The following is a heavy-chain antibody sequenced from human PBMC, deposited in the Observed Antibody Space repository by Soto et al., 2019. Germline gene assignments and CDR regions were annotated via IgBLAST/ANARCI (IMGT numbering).Heavy chain of an antibody. CDR1: GFTFSSYW. J-gene: IGHJ4*02. V-gene: IGHV3-23*01. Sequence: PGGSLRLSCAASGFTFSSYWMSWARRAPGKGLEWVAAITGRGNNTHYEESVKGRFTISRDDSKNTLHLQMNTLRVDDTAIYYCSLGKSYYWDYWGQGIQVTVSS. CDR3: SLGKSYYWDY. CDR2: ITGRGNNT.